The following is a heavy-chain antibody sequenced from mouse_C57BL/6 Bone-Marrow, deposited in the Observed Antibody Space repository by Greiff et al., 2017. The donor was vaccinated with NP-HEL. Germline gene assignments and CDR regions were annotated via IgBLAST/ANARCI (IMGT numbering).Heavy chain of an antibody. V-gene: IGHV1-64*01. D-gene: IGHD1-1*01. J-gene: IGHJ1*03. Sequence: QVQLQQPGAELVKPGASVKLSCKASGYTFTSYWMHWVKQRPGHGLEWIGMIHPNSGSTNYNEKFKSKATLTADKSSSPAYMQLSSLTCEDSAVYYCARVGDYYGDSSDFDVWGTGTTVTVSS. CDR2: IHPNSGST. CDR1: GYTFTSYW. CDR3: ARVGDYYGDSSDFDV.